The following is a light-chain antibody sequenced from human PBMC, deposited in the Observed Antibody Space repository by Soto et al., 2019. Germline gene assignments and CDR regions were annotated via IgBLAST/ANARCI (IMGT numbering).Light chain of an antibody. CDR2: ELS. Sequence: QSALTQPPSASGSPGQSVTISCTGTNSDVGGYNYVSWYQQHPGKAPKLMIYELSKRPSGVPDRFSGSKSGNTASLTVSGLQAEDEPDYYCSSYAGSNNFVVFGGGTKLTVL. CDR3: SSYAGSNNFVV. V-gene: IGLV2-8*01. J-gene: IGLJ2*01. CDR1: NSDVGGYNY.